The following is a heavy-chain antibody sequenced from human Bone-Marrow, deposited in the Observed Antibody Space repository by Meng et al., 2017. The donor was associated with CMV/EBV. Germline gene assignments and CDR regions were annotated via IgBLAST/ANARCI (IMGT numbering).Heavy chain of an antibody. V-gene: IGHV1-2*02. Sequence: GVERRNPGSAVKVSCKASGYTLTGYIWHGVGKAPEKGLGGMEWINPTRGGTNYAQKFQGRVTMTRDTSISTAYMELGRLGSDDTAVYYCAGGGEWLEWGDFDYWGQGTLVTVSS. CDR1: GYTLTGYI. J-gene: IGHJ4*02. CDR3: AGGGEWLEWGDFDY. CDR2: INPTRGGT. D-gene: IGHD6-19*01.